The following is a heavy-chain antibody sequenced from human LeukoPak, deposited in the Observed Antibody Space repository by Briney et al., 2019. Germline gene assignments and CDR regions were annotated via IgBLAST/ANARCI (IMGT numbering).Heavy chain of an antibody. V-gene: IGHV4-30-2*01. Sequence: SETLSLTCAVSGGSISSGGYSWSWIRQPPGKGLEWIGYIYHSGSTYYNPPLKSRVSISVDRSKKQFSLKLISVTAADTAVYYCARVGRQRWTYEYFYMDVWGKVATVTVSS. J-gene: IGHJ6*03. CDR2: IYHSGST. D-gene: IGHD3-3*01. CDR1: GGSISSGGYS. CDR3: ARVGRQRWTYEYFYMDV.